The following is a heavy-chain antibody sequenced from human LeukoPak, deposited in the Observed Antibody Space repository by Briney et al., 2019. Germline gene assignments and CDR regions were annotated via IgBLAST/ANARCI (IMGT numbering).Heavy chain of an antibody. J-gene: IGHJ5*02. Sequence: GASVKASCKASGYTFTGYYMHWVRQAPGQGLEWMGWINPNSGGTNYAQKFQGRVTMTRDTSISTAYMELSRLRSDDTAVYYCARDAGYCSGGSCYPPGLGWFDPWGQGTLVTVSS. CDR3: ARDAGYCSGGSCYPPGLGWFDP. V-gene: IGHV1-2*02. CDR1: GYTFTGYY. CDR2: INPNSGGT. D-gene: IGHD2-15*01.